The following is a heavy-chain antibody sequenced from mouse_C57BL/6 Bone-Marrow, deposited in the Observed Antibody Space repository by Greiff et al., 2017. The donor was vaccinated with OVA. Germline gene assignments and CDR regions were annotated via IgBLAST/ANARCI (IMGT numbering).Heavy chain of an antibody. CDR1: GFTFSSYA. V-gene: IGHV5-4*01. J-gene: IGHJ4*01. D-gene: IGHD2-2*01. CDR2: ISDGGSYT. CDR3: ARDGYKDY. Sequence: EVKLVESGGGLVKPGGSLKLSCAASGFTFSSYAMSWVRQTPEKRLEWVATISDGGSYTYYPDNVKGRFTISRDNAKNNLYLQMSHLKSEDTAMYYCARDGYKDYWGQGTSVTVSS.